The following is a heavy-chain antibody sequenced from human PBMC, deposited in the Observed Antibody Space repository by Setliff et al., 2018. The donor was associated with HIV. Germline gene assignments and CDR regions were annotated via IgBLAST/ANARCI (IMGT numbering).Heavy chain of an antibody. CDR1: GGSINDERYY. CDR2: IHYTGIS. D-gene: IGHD6-13*01. CDR3: ARDPGRTAAGTEYFDY. J-gene: IGHJ4*02. Sequence: SETLSLTCSVSGGSINDERYYWSWIRQSPGKGLEWIGNIHYTGISDFNPSLKRRATISLDRPKMQFSLKPSSVTAADTAIYYCARDPGRTAAGTEYFDYWGQGVLVTVSS. V-gene: IGHV4-61*01.